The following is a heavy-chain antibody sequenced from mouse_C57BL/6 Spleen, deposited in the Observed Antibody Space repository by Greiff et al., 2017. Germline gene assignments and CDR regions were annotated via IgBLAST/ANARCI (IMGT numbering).Heavy chain of an antibody. CDR1: GYAFSSSW. CDR3: AKESLYYEGDGDY. J-gene: IGHJ4*01. Sequence: QVQLQQSGPELVKPGASVKISCKASGYAFSSSWMNWVKQRPGKGLEWIGRIYPGDGDTNYNGKFKGKATLTADKSSSTAYMQLSSLTSEDSAVYFCAKESLYYEGDGDYWGQGTSVTVSS. V-gene: IGHV1-82*01. CDR2: IYPGDGDT. D-gene: IGHD2-4*01.